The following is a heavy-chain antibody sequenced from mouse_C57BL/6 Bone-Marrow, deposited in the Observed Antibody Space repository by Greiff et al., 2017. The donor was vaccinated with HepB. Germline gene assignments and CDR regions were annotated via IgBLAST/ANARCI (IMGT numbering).Heavy chain of an antibody. CDR2: IDPETGGT. D-gene: IGHD1-1*01. CDR1: GYTFTDYE. J-gene: IGHJ3*01. V-gene: IGHV1-15*01. CDR3: TRGLYYYGSRPAWFAY. Sequence: VKLQESGAELVRPGASVTLSCKASGYTFTDYEMHWVKQTPVHGLEWIGAIDPETGGTAYNQKFKGKAILTADKSSTTAYMELRSLTSEDSAVYYCTRGLYYYGSRPAWFAYWGQGTLVTVSA.